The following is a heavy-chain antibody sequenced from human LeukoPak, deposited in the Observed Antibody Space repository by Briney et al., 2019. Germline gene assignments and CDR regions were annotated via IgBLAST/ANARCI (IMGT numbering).Heavy chain of an antibody. V-gene: IGHV3-7*03. J-gene: IGHJ4*02. CDR1: GFTFSNYW. CDR3: ARDRHYDFWSGYYTPFNS. CDR2: MKQDGSEQ. D-gene: IGHD3-3*01. Sequence: PGGSLRLSCTASGFTFSNYWMSWVRQAPGKGLEWVANMKQDGSEQYYVDSMKGRFTISRDNAKNSLYLQINSLRAEDTAVYYCARDRHYDFWSGYYTPFNSWGQGTLVTVSS.